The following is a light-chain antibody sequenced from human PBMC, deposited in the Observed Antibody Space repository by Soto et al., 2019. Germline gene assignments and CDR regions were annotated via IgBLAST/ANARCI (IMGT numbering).Light chain of an antibody. J-gene: IGLJ1*01. CDR3: QSSDSRLSGSDV. CDR2: GDS. Sequence: QSVLTHPRSESEAPGQRVTLSCTGRSSKIGAGYHVHWYQQLPGAAPKLLIFGDSNRPSGVPDRFSGSKSGTTASLAITGLQADDEADYYCQSSDSRLSGSDVFGTGTKVTVL. V-gene: IGLV1-40*01. CDR1: SSKIGAGYH.